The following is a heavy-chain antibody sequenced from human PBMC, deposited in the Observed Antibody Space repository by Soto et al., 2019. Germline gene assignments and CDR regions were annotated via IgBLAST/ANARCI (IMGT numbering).Heavy chain of an antibody. CDR3: ARVFNDDYGGNSDY. Sequence: PSDPLSLTCTVSGRSLSSGGYYWSWILHHPGKGLEWIGYIYYSGSTYYNPSLKSRVTISVDTSKNQFSLKLSSVTAADTAVYYCARVFNDDYGGNSDYWGQGTLVTVSS. J-gene: IGHJ4*02. CDR1: GRSLSSGGYY. CDR2: IYYSGST. V-gene: IGHV4-31*03. D-gene: IGHD4-17*01.